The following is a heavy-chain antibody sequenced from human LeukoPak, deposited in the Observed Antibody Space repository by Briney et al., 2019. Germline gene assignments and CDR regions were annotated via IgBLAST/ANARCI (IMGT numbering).Heavy chain of an antibody. CDR1: GLPFSSVW. CDR2: ISWNSGSI. J-gene: IGHJ3*02. Sequence: GGSLRLSCAASGLPFSSVWMSWVRQAPGKGLEWVSGISWNSGSIGYADSVKGRFTISRDNAKNSLYLQMNSLRAEDMALYYCAKCRDSSSSRGAFDIWGQGTMVTVSS. V-gene: IGHV3-9*03. D-gene: IGHD6-6*01. CDR3: AKCRDSSSSRGAFDI.